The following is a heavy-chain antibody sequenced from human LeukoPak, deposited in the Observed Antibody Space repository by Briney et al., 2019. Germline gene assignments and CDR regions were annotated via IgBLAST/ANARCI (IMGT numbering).Heavy chain of an antibody. J-gene: IGHJ3*02. CDR2: ISGSGSST. D-gene: IGHD4-23*01. V-gene: IGHV3-23*01. CDR1: GFTFSSYA. CDR3: AKDYGGNSDAFDI. Sequence: GGSLRLSCAASGFTFSSYAMSWVRQAPGKGLEWVSSISGSGSSTYYADSAKGRFTISRDNSKNTLYLQMNSLRAEDTALYSCAKDYGGNSDAFDIWGQGTVVTVSS.